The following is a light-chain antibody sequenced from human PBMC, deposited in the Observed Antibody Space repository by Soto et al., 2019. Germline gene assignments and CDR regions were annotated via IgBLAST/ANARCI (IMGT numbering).Light chain of an antibody. J-gene: IGLJ3*02. CDR3: CSYAGSRTFV. V-gene: IGLV2-23*01. CDR1: SSDVGAYNL. Sequence: QSALTQPASVSGSPGQSITVSCTGTSSDVGAYNLVSWYQQHPGKAPRLIIYEGTKRPSGISHRFSGSKSDNTASLTISGLRAEDEAHYLCCSYAGSRTFVFGGGTKLTVL. CDR2: EGT.